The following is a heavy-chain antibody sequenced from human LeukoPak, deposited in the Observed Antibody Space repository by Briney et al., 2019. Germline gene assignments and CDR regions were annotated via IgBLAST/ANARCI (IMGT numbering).Heavy chain of an antibody. D-gene: IGHD7-27*01. J-gene: IGHJ4*02. CDR1: GGSISNYY. V-gene: IGHV4-59*08. Sequence: SETLSLTCTVSGGSISNYYWSWIRQPPGKGLEWIGYIYYSGNTNYNPSLKSRVTISVDTSKDRFSLKLSSVTAADTAVYYCARHLGRPKVHFEYWGQGILVTVSS. CDR2: IYYSGNT. CDR3: ARHLGRPKVHFEY.